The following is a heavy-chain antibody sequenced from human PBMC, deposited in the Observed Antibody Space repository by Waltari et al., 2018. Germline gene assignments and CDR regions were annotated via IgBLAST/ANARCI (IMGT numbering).Heavy chain of an antibody. Sequence: EVQLVESGGGLVQPGGSLRLSCAASGFTFSSYSMNWVRQAPGKGLEWVSYISSSISTIYYADSVKGLFTISRDNAKNSLYLQMNSLRAEDTAVYYCAREVRGDYPPYFYGMDVWGQGTTVTVSS. J-gene: IGHJ6*02. V-gene: IGHV3-48*01. CDR3: AREVRGDYPPYFYGMDV. D-gene: IGHD4-17*01. CDR1: GFTFSSYS. CDR2: ISSSISTI.